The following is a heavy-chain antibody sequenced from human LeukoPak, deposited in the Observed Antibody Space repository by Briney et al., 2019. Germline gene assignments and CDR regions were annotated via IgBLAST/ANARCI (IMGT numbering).Heavy chain of an antibody. CDR3: ARGPAAIYMDV. CDR2: IYTSGST. Sequence: SETLSLTCTVSGGSISSGSYYWSWIRQPAGKGLEWIGRIYTSGSTNYNPSLKSRVTISVDTSKNQFSLKLSSVTAADTAVYYCARGPAAIYMDVWGKGTTVTISS. J-gene: IGHJ6*03. CDR1: GGSISSGSYY. V-gene: IGHV4-61*02. D-gene: IGHD2-2*02.